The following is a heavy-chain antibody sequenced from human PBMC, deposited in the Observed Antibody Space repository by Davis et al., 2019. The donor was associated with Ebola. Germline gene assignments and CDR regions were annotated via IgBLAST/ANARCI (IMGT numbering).Heavy chain of an antibody. Sequence: GESLKISCAASGFTFSSYGMHWVRQAPGKGLEWVAVISYDGSNKYYADSVKGRFTISRDNSKNTLYLQMNSLRAEDTAVYYCAREIPAVVTTGFDDWGQGTLVTVSS. J-gene: IGHJ4*02. V-gene: IGHV3-30*03. D-gene: IGHD2-21*02. CDR3: AREIPAVVTTGFDD. CDR2: ISYDGSNK. CDR1: GFTFSSYG.